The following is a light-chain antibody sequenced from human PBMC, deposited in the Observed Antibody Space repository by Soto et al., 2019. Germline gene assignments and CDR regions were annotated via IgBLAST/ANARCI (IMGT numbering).Light chain of an antibody. CDR2: EVS. J-gene: IGLJ1*01. CDR3: KSYAGSNTYV. Sequence: QSALTQPASVSGSPGQSITISCTGTSSDVGGYNYVSWYQQHPDKAPKLMIYEVSNRPSGVPDRFSGSKSGNTASLTVSGLQAADEADYFCKSYAGSNTYVFGSGTKVTVL. V-gene: IGLV2-8*01. CDR1: SSDVGGYNY.